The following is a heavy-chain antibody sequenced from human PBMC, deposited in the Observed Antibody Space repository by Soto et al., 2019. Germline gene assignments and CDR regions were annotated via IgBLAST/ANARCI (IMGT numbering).Heavy chain of an antibody. CDR2: MYNTGST. Sequence: PSESLSLTCTVSGGSICRYYWSWIRQPPGKGLEWIGYMYNTGSTVYNPSFKSRVTISVDTSKNQFSLKLNSVTAADTAVYYCARDLWGYCGTDCYPLDVWGQGTTVTVSS. D-gene: IGHD2-21*02. V-gene: IGHV4-59*01. CDR1: GGSICRYY. J-gene: IGHJ6*02. CDR3: ARDLWGYCGTDCYPLDV.